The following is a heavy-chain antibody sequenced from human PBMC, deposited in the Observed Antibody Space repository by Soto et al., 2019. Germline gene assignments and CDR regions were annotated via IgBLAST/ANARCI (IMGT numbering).Heavy chain of an antibody. CDR1: GGSISYDHYH. D-gene: IGHD2-21*02. CDR2: IHYSGSV. V-gene: IGHV4-30-4*01. J-gene: IGHJ6*02. CDR3: AREDDGGDRDYYGLDV. Sequence: QVQLQESGPGLVRPSQTLSLTCTVSGGSISYDHYHWTWIRQPPGKGLEWIGYIHYSGSVFYTPSLQSRLSMSVDTSKNLFSLKLSSVTAADTAVYFCAREDDGGDRDYYGLDVWGQGTTVTVSS.